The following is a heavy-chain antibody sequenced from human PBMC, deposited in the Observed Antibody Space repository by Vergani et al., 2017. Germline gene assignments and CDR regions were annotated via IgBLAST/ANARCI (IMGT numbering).Heavy chain of an antibody. Sequence: QVQLQQWGGGLLKPSETLSLTCVVNGGSFTSYHWTWIRQSPGEGLEWVGDIDHTVRPDYNPSLKSRLTMSVDKSRNQFSLTINSVTATDTAIYFCARVNTETNGHLYYYYYMDVWGQGTAVTVS. CDR3: ARVNTETNGHLYYYYYMDV. V-gene: IGHV4-34*01. D-gene: IGHD4-11*01. CDR1: GGSFTSYH. CDR2: IDHTVRP. J-gene: IGHJ6*03.